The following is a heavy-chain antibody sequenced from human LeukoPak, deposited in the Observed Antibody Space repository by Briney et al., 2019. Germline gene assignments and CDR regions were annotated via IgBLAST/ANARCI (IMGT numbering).Heavy chain of an antibody. CDR3: ARGLYGDYLSY. D-gene: IGHD4-17*01. Sequence: PSETLSLTCTVSGGSVSVSTYYWAWIRQPPGKGLEWIGDIYYSGCTSYNPSPERRSTISVDRSKNQFYLKLSSVTAAETAAYYCARGLYGDYLSYWGQGTLVTVSS. CDR1: GGSVSVSTYY. J-gene: IGHJ4*02. V-gene: IGHV4-61*01. CDR2: IYYSGCT.